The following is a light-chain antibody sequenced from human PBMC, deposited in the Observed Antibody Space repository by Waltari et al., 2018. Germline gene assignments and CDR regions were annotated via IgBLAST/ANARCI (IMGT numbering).Light chain of an antibody. Sequence: QSALTQPASVSGSPGQSITISCTGTSNDVGGYNSISWYQQHPGKAPKLIIYEVTKRPSGVSDRFSGSKSGNTASLTISGLQAEDEADYYCCSYARSNTYVFGTGTKVTVL. CDR3: CSYARSNTYV. V-gene: IGLV2-14*01. CDR2: EVT. J-gene: IGLJ1*01. CDR1: SNDVGGYNS.